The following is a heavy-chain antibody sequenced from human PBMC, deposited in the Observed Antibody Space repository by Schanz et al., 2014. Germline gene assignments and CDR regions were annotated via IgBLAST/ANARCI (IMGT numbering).Heavy chain of an antibody. V-gene: IGHV3-74*02. J-gene: IGHJ3*02. CDR1: GFTFSTFA. CDR2: INSVGSNT. Sequence: EVQLVESGGDLVQPGGSLRLSCSASGFTFSTFAMHWVRQAPGKGLVWVARINSVGSNTDYADSVTGRFTISRDNAKNTLYLQMNTLRAEDTAVYYCARKMKLGVYGGKGHDSRDIWGQGTMVTVSS. CDR3: ARKMKLGVYGGKGHDSRDI. D-gene: IGHD4-17*01.